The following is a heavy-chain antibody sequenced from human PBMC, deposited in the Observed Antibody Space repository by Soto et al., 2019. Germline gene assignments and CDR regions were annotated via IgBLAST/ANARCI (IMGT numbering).Heavy chain of an antibody. Sequence: ASVKVSCKASGYTFRSYGLSWVRQAPEQGLEWMGWISAYNGNTNYAQKLQGRVTMTTDTSTNTAYMELRSLRSDDTAVYYCARGPHYYESGSPSCSSADWGQGTLVTVSS. J-gene: IGHJ4*02. CDR1: GYTFRSYG. CDR2: ISAYNGNT. D-gene: IGHD3-10*01. CDR3: ARGPHYYESGSPSCSSAD. V-gene: IGHV1-18*04.